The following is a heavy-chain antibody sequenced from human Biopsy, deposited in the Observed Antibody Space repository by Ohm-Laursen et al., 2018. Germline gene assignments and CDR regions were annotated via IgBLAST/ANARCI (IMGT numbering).Heavy chain of an antibody. V-gene: IGHV4-61*01. Sequence: GTLSLTCTVSGDSVSSGSFYWTWLRQPPGQGLEYIGYIYDRGSTANYNPSLESRVTMSVDMPKNQFSLKLSSVTAADTAIYYCARGMRSSGWPYFDSWGQGTLVTVSS. D-gene: IGHD6-19*01. J-gene: IGHJ4*02. CDR1: GDSVSSGSFY. CDR3: ARGMRSSGWPYFDS. CDR2: IYDRGSTA.